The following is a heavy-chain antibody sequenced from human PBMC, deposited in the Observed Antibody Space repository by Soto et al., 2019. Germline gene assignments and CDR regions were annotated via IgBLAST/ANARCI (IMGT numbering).Heavy chain of an antibody. CDR1: GGTFSSYT. CDR2: ISANHGKA. D-gene: IGHD3-10*01. CDR3: ARELPPNDY. V-gene: IGHV1-69*08. Sequence: GASVKVSCKASGGTFSSYTISWVRQAPGQGLEWMGWISANHGKANYAQKLQGRVTMTADKSTSTAYMELRSLRSDDTAVYYCARELPPNDYWGQGTLVTVSS. J-gene: IGHJ4*02.